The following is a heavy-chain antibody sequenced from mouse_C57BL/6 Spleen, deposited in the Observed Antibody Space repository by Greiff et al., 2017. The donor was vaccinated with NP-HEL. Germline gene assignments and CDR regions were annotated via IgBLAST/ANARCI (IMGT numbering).Heavy chain of an antibody. Sequence: VQLQQPGAELVKPGASVKVSCKASGYTFTSYWITWVKQRPGQGLEWIGDIYPGSGSTNYNEKFKSKATLTVDTSSSTAYMQLSSLTSEDSAVYYCARENYGNYYFDYWGQGTTLTVSS. CDR3: ARENYGNYYFDY. V-gene: IGHV1-55*01. CDR1: GYTFTSYW. CDR2: IYPGSGST. D-gene: IGHD2-1*01. J-gene: IGHJ2*01.